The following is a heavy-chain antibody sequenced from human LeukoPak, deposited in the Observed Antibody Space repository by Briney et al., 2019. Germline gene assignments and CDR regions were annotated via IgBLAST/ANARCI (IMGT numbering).Heavy chain of an antibody. CDR3: XXXXXXXXXVXXXXLDY. CDR1: YG. CDR2: IRYDGSNK. Sequence: YGXHXVRQAPGXGLXWVAFIRYDGSNKYYADSVKGRFTISRDNSRXTLYMQMNSLRAEDTGVYYXXXXXXXXXXVXXXXLDYWGXGXLVTVSS. J-gene: IGHJ4*02. V-gene: IGHV3-30*02.